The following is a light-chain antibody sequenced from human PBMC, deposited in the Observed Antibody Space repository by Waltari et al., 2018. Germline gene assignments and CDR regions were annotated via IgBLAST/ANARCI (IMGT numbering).Light chain of an antibody. CDR1: QSVNSN. J-gene: IGKJ2*01. CDR2: TAS. CDR3: QQYDNWPPYT. Sequence: EIVMTQSPATLSVSPGDRANISCRASQSVNSNLAWYQQKPGQAPRLPIYTASTRATGVPARFSVSGSGTHFTLTISSLQSEDFAVYYCQQYDNWPPYTFGQGTNLEIK. V-gene: IGKV3-15*01.